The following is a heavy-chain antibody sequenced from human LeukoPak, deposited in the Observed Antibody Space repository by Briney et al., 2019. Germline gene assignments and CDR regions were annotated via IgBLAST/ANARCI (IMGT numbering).Heavy chain of an antibody. D-gene: IGHD2-8*01. V-gene: IGHV3-23*01. J-gene: IGHJ3*02. CDR2: ISGSGGST. CDR1: GFTVSSNY. Sequence: PGGSLGLSCAASGFTVSSNYMSWVRQAPGKGLEWVSAISGSGGSTYYADSVKGRFPISRDNSKNTLYLQMNSLRAEDTAVYYCAKDCTNGVCYALDIWGQGTMVTVSS. CDR3: AKDCTNGVCYALDI.